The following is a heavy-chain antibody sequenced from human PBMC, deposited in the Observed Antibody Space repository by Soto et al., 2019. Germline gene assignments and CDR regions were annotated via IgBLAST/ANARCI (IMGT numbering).Heavy chain of an antibody. CDR1: GFTFNTYD. CDR3: VRSGTARLLRHSWFDT. CDR2: ITTSSAYI. D-gene: IGHD2-21*01. J-gene: IGHJ5*02. V-gene: IGHV3-21*01. Sequence: EVQLVESGGCLVKPGGSLRLSCAASGFTFNTYDMNWVRQAPGKGLEWVSSITTSSAYIYYADSLKGRITISRDNAKNSLFLQMNSLRAEDTAVYYCVRSGTARLLRHSWFDTWGQGTLVTVSS.